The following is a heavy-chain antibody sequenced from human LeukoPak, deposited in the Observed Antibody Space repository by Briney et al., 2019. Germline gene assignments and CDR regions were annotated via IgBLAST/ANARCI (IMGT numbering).Heavy chain of an antibody. CDR1: GFTFSTYA. CDR2: INGRGGST. J-gene: IGHJ4*02. D-gene: IGHD4-17*01. Sequence: GGSLRLSCAASGFTFSTYAMNWVRQAPGKGLEWVSSINGRGGSTNYADSVKGRFTISRDNSKNTLYLQMNSLRAEDTAVYYCAKPDYGDYVPRLGGRGPLVTVSS. CDR3: AKPDYGDYVPRL. V-gene: IGHV3-23*01.